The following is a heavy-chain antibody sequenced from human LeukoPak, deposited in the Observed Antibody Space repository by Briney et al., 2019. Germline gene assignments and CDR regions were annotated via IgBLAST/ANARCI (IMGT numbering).Heavy chain of an antibody. V-gene: IGHV3-30-3*01. CDR1: GFTFSSYA. J-gene: IGHJ4*01. CDR2: MSFDGSNK. Sequence: GGSRRLSCAASGFTFSSYAMHWVRQAPGKGLEWVAVMSFDGSNKYYADSVKGRFTISRDNSKNTLYLQMNRLRGEDTAVYYCVASPQLVNVDYWGQGTLVTVSS. CDR3: VASPQLVNVDY. D-gene: IGHD1-1*01.